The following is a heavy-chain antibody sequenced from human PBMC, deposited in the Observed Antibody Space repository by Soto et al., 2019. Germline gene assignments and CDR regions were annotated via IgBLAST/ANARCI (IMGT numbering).Heavy chain of an antibody. Sequence: SETLSLTCTVSGGSISSYYWSWIRQPPGKGLEWIGYIYYSGSTNYNPSLESRVTISVDTYKNQFSLKLSSVTAADTAVYYCARCFDFWSGSNWFDPWGQGTLVTV. CDR3: ARCFDFWSGSNWFDP. CDR2: IYYSGST. CDR1: GGSISSYY. J-gene: IGHJ5*02. V-gene: IGHV4-59*01. D-gene: IGHD3-3*01.